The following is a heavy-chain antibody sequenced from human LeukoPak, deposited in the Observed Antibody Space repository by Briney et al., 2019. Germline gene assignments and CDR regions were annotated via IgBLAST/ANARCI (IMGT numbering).Heavy chain of an antibody. Sequence: SETLSLTCAVYGGSFSGYYWSWIRQPPGKGLEWIGEINHSGSTNYNPSLKSRVTISVDTSKNQFSLKLSSVTAADTAVYYCARAPRWLQQRRYYFDYWGQGTLVTVSS. V-gene: IGHV4-34*01. D-gene: IGHD5-24*01. J-gene: IGHJ4*02. CDR3: ARAPRWLQQRRYYFDY. CDR2: INHSGST. CDR1: GGSFSGYY.